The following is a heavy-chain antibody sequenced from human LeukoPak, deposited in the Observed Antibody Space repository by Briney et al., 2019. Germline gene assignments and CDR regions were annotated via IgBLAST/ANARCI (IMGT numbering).Heavy chain of an antibody. V-gene: IGHV1-24*01. J-gene: IGHJ4*02. CDR3: ATVLVSLVGATFDY. Sequence: ASVKVSCKVSGYTLTELSMHWVRQAPGKGLEWMGGFDPEDGETIYAQKFQGRVTMTEDTSTDTAYMELGSLRSEDTAVYYCATVLVSLVGATFDYWGQGTLVTVSS. D-gene: IGHD1-26*01. CDR2: FDPEDGET. CDR1: GYTLTELS.